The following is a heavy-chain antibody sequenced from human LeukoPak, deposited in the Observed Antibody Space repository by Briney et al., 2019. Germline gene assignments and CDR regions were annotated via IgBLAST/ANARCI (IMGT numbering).Heavy chain of an antibody. CDR1: GGSITYY. J-gene: IGHJ4*02. D-gene: IGHD2-8*02. CDR3: ARAQGTGLVDY. Sequence: SETLSLTCSVSGGSITYYWVWIRQPPGKGLEWIGSIYYSGSTYYNPSLKSRVTLSLDTSNKRSSLKLNSVTAADTAMYYCARAQGTGLVDYWGQGTPVTVSS. V-gene: IGHV4-39*07. CDR2: IYYSGST.